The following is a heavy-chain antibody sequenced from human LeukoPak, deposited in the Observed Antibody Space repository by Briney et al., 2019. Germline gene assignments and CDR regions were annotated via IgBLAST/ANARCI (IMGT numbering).Heavy chain of an antibody. CDR1: GFTFTSYV. V-gene: IGHV3-23*01. CDR2: ITGGSDST. J-gene: IGHJ4*02. Sequence: GGSLRRSCAASGFTFTSYVMSWVRQAPGKGLEWVSAITGGSDSTYYADSVKGRFTISRDNSKNTLYVQMNSLRAEDTAVYYCAKGSSGARPYFFDYWGQGTLITVSS. CDR3: AKGSSGARPYFFDY.